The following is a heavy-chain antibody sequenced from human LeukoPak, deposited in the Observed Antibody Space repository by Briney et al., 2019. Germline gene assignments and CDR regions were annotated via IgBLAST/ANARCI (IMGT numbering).Heavy chain of an antibody. V-gene: IGHV1-18*01. Sequence: GASVKVSCKASGYTFTSYGISWVRQAPGQGLEWMGWISAYSGNTNYAQKLQGRVTMTTDTSTSTAYMELRSLRSDDTAVYYCARTWDSSGWHYYYYGMDVWGQGTTVTVSS. D-gene: IGHD6-19*01. CDR3: ARTWDSSGWHYYYYGMDV. J-gene: IGHJ6*02. CDR1: GYTFTSYG. CDR2: ISAYSGNT.